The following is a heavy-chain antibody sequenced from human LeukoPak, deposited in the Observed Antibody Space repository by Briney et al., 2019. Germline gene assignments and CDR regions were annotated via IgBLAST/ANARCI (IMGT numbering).Heavy chain of an antibody. CDR2: INPNSGGT. CDR1: GYTFTGYY. J-gene: IGHJ4*02. D-gene: IGHD6-13*01. CDR3: ARGADSSSWLTDY. Sequence: ASVKVSCKASGYTFTGYYMHWVRKAPGQGLEWMGWINPNSGGTNYAQKFQGRVTMTSDTSISTAYMELSRLRSDDTAVYYWARGADSSSWLTDYWGQGALVTVSS. V-gene: IGHV1-2*02.